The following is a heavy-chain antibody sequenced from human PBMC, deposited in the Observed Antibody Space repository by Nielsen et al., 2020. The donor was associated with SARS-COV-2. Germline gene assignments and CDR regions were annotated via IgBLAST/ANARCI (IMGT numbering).Heavy chain of an antibody. CDR2: ISGSGRST. V-gene: IGHV3-23*01. Sequence: GESLKISCAASGFTFRSFVMSWVRQAPGKGLEWVSSISGSGRSTYYADSVKGRLIISRDNSQNTLSLQMNSLRAEDTAVYYCTLGGSYRPFDYWGQGTLVTVSS. J-gene: IGHJ4*02. CDR3: TLGGSYRPFDY. CDR1: GFTFRSFV. D-gene: IGHD3-16*02.